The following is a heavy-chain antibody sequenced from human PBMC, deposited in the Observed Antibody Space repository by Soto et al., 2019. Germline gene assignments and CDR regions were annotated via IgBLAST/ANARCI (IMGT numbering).Heavy chain of an antibody. V-gene: IGHV1-18*04. CDR1: GYTFTTYG. CDR3: ARMSVEWLLAHYYYGMDV. D-gene: IGHD3-3*01. CDR2: ISAYDGST. J-gene: IGHJ6*02. Sequence: ASVKVSCKASGYTFTTYGITWVRQALGLGLEWMGWISAYDGSTNYAQNLQGRVSMTTDSSTSTAYMDLRSLRSEDTAVYYCARMSVEWLLAHYYYGMDVWGQGTTVTVSS.